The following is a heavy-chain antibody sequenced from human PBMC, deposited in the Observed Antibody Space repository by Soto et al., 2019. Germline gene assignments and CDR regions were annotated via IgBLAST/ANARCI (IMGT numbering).Heavy chain of an antibody. CDR2: IYNSGNT. CDR3: ARGDYYDTNGPFSDAFDI. Sequence: NPSETLSLTCTVSGGSICSYYWSWIRQPPGKGLECIGDIYNSGNTNYNPSLKSRVTISEDTSKIQFSLKLSSVTTADTAVYYCARGDYYDTNGPFSDAFDIWGQGTMVTVSS. D-gene: IGHD3-22*01. CDR1: GGSICSYY. J-gene: IGHJ3*02. V-gene: IGHV4-59*01.